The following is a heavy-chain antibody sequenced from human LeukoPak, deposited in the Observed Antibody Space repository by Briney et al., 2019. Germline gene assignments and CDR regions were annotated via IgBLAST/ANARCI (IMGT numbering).Heavy chain of an antibody. CDR1: GFTFSSYA. V-gene: IGHV3-23*01. J-gene: IGHJ1*01. D-gene: IGHD3-22*01. CDR2: ISGSGETT. Sequence: PGGSLRLSCAASGFTFSSYAMNWVRQAPGKGLEWVSAISGSGETTYYADSVKGRFTISRDNSKNTLSLQMNSLRAEDTAVYYCAKGAYSSGYYGEYFQHWGQGTLVTVSS. CDR3: AKGAYSSGYYGEYFQH.